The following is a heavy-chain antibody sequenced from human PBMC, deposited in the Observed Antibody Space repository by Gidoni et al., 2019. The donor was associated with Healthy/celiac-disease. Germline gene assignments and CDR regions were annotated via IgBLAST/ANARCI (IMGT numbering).Heavy chain of an antibody. V-gene: IGHV3-30*18. CDR2: ISYDGSNK. D-gene: IGHD6-19*01. CDR3: AKDLVLAGDSSGWPTYYYYGMDV. J-gene: IGHJ6*02. CDR1: GFTFSSYG. Sequence: QVQLVESGGGVVQPGRSLRLSCAASGFTFSSYGMHWVRQAPGKGLEWVAVISYDGSNKYYADSVKGRFTSARDNSKNTLYLQMNSLRAEDTAVYYCAKDLVLAGDSSGWPTYYYYGMDVWGQGTTVTVSS.